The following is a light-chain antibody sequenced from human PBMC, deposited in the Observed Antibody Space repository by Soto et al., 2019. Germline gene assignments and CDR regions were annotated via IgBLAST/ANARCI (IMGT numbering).Light chain of an antibody. V-gene: IGKV3-20*01. CDR2: DAS. J-gene: IGKJ1*01. CDR1: QSVSSSY. Sequence: EIVLTQSPGTLSLSPGERATLSCRASQSVSSSYLAWYQQKPGQAPRLLIYDASDRAAGIPDRFSGSGSGTDFTLTISRLEPEDFAVYYCQQYGSSPWTFGQGTKVEI. CDR3: QQYGSSPWT.